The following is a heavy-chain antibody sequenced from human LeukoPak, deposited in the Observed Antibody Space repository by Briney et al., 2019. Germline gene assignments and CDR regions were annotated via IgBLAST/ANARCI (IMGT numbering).Heavy chain of an antibody. CDR3: ARSYYYDYRQIDY. D-gene: IGHD3-22*01. V-gene: IGHV4-39*01. Sequence: PSETLSLTCTVSGDSISTSSYYWGWIRQPPGKGLEWLGSIYYSGSTYYNPSLKSRVTISVDTSKNQFSLNLYSVTAADTAVFYCARSYYYDYRQIDYWGQGNLVTVSS. J-gene: IGHJ4*02. CDR2: IYYSGST. CDR1: GDSISTSSYY.